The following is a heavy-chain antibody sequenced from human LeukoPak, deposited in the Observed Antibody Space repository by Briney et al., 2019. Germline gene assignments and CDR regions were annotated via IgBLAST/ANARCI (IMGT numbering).Heavy chain of an antibody. CDR2: ISSSGSTI. CDR1: GFTFSDYY. CDR3: ARDSSGWYQNFLGP. Sequence: GGSLRLSCAASGFTFSDYYMSWIRQAPGKGLERVSYISSSGSTIYYADSVKGRFTISRDNAKNSLYLQMNSLRAEDTAVYYCARDSSGWYQNFLGPWGQGTLVTVSS. J-gene: IGHJ5*02. V-gene: IGHV3-11*01. D-gene: IGHD6-19*01.